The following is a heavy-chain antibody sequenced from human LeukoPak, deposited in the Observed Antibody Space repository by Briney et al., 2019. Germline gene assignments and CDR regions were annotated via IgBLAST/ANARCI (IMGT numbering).Heavy chain of an antibody. CDR2: VSYDGSKK. D-gene: IGHD6-13*01. V-gene: IGHV3-30*18. J-gene: IGHJ5*02. CDR3: AKDFSSWWGGWFDP. Sequence: GGSLRLSCTASGFNFNNYGLHWVRQAPGKGLEWVAVVSYDGSKKYYADSVKGRFTISRDNSKNTLYLQMNSLRAEDTAVYYCAKDFSSWWGGWFDPWGQGTLVTVSS. CDR1: GFNFNNYG.